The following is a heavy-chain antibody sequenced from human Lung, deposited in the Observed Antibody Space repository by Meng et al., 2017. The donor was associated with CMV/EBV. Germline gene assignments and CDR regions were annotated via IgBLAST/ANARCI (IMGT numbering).Heavy chain of an antibody. CDR2: ISAYNGNT. D-gene: IGHD6-19*01. CDR3: ARGQGQWLVQTDVFDI. V-gene: IGHV1-18*01. Sequence: SAXVFXXASGYTFTSYGINWVRQAPGQGLEWRGWISAYNGNTNYAQKLQGRVTMTADTSWSTAYMELRCLRSDDTAVYYCARGQGQWLVQTDVFDIWGQGTMVXVSS. J-gene: IGHJ3*02. CDR1: GYTFTSYG.